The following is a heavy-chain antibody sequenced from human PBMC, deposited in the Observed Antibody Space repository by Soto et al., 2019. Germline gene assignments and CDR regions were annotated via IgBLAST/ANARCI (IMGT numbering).Heavy chain of an antibody. J-gene: IGHJ5*02. V-gene: IGHV1-2*02. CDR1: GYIITDYY. Sequence: RASVKVSCKASGYIITDYYMHWVRQAPGQGLEWMGWINPNTGATNYARKFQDRVTMSRDTSLNSVYMELSRLRSDDKAVYYCARASVRDCSTTKCFTRHNWFDPWGQGTLVTVSS. CDR3: ARASVRDCSTTKCFTRHNWFDP. D-gene: IGHD2-2*02. CDR2: INPNTGAT.